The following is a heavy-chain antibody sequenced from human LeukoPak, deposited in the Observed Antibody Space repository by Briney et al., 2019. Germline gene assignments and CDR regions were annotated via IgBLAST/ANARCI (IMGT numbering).Heavy chain of an antibody. J-gene: IGHJ5*02. Sequence: SETLSLTCGVYGVASSGNYWSWIRQSPGRGLEWIGEINHSGSTNYNPSLKSRLTMSVDTSKNQFSLKLSSMTAADTAIYYCARDSGTTGEVKFDPWGQGILVTVSS. CDR1: GVASSGNY. CDR2: INHSGST. V-gene: IGHV4-34*01. CDR3: ARDSGTTGEVKFDP. D-gene: IGHD3-10*01.